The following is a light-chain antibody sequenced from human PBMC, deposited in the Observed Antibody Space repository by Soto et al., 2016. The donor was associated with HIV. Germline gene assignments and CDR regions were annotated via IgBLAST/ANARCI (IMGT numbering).Light chain of an antibody. CDR1: TLRNYY. CDR3: NSRDSSGNHLV. V-gene: IGLV3-19*01. Sequence: SSELTQDPAVSVALGQTVTITCQGDTLRNYYASWYQQKPGQAPLLVISGKNNRPSGIPDRFSGSHSGHTASLTITGAQAEDEADYYCNSRDSSGNHLVFGGGTKLTVL. CDR2: GKN. J-gene: IGLJ2*01.